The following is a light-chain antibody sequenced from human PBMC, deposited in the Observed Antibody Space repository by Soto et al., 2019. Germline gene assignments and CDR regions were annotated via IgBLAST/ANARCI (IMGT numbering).Light chain of an antibody. CDR1: QSIGSY. CDR2: AAA. J-gene: IGKJ4*01. V-gene: IGKV1-9*01. Sequence: DIQMTQSPSSLSASVGDRVTITCRASQSIGSYLNWYQQKVGTAPKLLIYAAATLESGVSLRFSDNGSGTEFTLTISILQPEDLATYYCQHLNSYPRALAFGGGTKVDIK. CDR3: QHLNSYPRALA.